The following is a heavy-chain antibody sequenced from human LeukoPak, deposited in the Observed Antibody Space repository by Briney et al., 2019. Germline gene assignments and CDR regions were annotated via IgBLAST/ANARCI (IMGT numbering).Heavy chain of an antibody. J-gene: IGHJ4*02. CDR2: ISYDGSNK. Sequence: GSLRLSCAASGFTFSSYTIHWVRQAPGKGLEWVAVISYDGSNKYYADSVKGRFTISRDNFKNTLFLQMNSLRAEDTAAYYCAKGGLLVASFDYWGQGTLVTVSS. V-gene: IGHV3-30*04. CDR3: AKGGLLVASFDY. D-gene: IGHD5-12*01. CDR1: GFTFSSYT.